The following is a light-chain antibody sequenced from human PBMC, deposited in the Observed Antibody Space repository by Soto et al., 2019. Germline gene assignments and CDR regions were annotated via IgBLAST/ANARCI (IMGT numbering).Light chain of an antibody. Sequence: DIQMTQSPSAMSASVGDRVTITCRASQDSSNYLAWFQQKPGKVPKRLIYAASILQSGVPSRFSGSGSGTEFTLTISSLHPEDIATYYCLQHNSYPVTFGPGTKVDIK. CDR2: AAS. V-gene: IGKV1-17*03. CDR1: QDSSNY. CDR3: LQHNSYPVT. J-gene: IGKJ3*01.